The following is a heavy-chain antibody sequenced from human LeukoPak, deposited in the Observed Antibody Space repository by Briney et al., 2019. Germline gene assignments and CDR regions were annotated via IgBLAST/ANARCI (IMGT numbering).Heavy chain of an antibody. D-gene: IGHD4-17*01. CDR1: GYSISSGYY. CDR2: IYHGGST. J-gene: IGHJ4*02. V-gene: IGHV4-38-2*02. CDR3: ARVPTVTFFDY. Sequence: SETLSLTCTVSGYSISSGYYWGWIRQPPGKGLEWIGSIYHGGSTYYNPSLKSRVTISVDASKNQFSLKLSSVTAADTAVYYRARVPTVTFFDYWGQGSLVTVSS.